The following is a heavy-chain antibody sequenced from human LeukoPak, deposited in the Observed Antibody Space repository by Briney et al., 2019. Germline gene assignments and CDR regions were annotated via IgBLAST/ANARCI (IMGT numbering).Heavy chain of an antibody. CDR1: GYTFTGQF. V-gene: IGHV1-2*02. CDR3: ARSGFSTGFYLDF. Sequence: GASVKLSCKASGYTFTGQFIHWLRQAPGRGLEWMGWIDPTSGVPHYAQKFQDTVTMTRDTSIGTAYMEVRRLKSDDTAVYYCARSGFSTGFYLDFWGQGTLISVSS. CDR2: IDPTSGVP. D-gene: IGHD2-8*02. J-gene: IGHJ4*02.